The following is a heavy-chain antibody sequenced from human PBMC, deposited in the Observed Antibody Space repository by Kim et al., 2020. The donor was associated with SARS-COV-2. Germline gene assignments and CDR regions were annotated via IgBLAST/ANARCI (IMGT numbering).Heavy chain of an antibody. J-gene: IGHJ5*02. CDR2: IYYSGST. D-gene: IGHD4-17*01. V-gene: IGHV4-39*07. Sequence: SETLSLTCTVSGGSISRSSYYWGWIRQPPGKGLEWIGSIYYSGSTYYNPSLKSRVTISVDTSKNLFSLKLSSVTAADTAVYYCARTPHYQDYDYGDNNWFDPWGQGTLVTVSS. CDR3: ARTPHYQDYDYGDNNWFDP. CDR1: GGSISRSSYY.